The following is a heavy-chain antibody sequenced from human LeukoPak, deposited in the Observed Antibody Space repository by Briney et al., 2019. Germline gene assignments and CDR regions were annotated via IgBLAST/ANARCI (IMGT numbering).Heavy chain of an antibody. J-gene: IGHJ4*02. CDR3: ARFTSYSSSWYGTNY. Sequence: PGGSLRLSCAASGFTFSSYAMSWVRQAPGKGLEWVSAISGSGGSTYYADSVKGRFTISRDNSKNTLYLQMNSLRAEDTAVYYCARFTSYSSSWYGTNYWGQGTLVTVSS. D-gene: IGHD6-13*01. CDR2: ISGSGGST. V-gene: IGHV3-23*01. CDR1: GFTFSSYA.